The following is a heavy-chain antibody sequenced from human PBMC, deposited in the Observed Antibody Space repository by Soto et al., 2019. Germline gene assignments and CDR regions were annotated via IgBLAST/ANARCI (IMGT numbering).Heavy chain of an antibody. J-gene: IGHJ4*02. CDR1: GYIFTTYG. CDR3: ARDPRMNYDILTGYHIPPDY. Sequence: ASVKVSCKASGYIFTTYGISWVRQAPGQGLEWMGWISANNGNTYYAQTFQGRVTMTTDTPTRTIYMELRSLRSDDTAVYYCARDPRMNYDILTGYHIPPDYWGQGTLVTVSS. D-gene: IGHD3-9*01. V-gene: IGHV1-18*01. CDR2: ISANNGNT.